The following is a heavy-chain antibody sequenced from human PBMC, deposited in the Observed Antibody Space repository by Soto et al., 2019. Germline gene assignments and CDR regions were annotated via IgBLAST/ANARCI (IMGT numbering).Heavy chain of an antibody. J-gene: IGHJ4*02. CDR1: GFTFSSHA. Sequence: PGGSLRLSCAASGFTFSSHAMGWLRQAPGTGPEWVAFIDGSGGDTSYADSVKGRFTISRDNSDNSLFLHMDSLRAEDTGRYFCAKEIFAAAYAATSAFDVWGQGTLVPSPQ. D-gene: IGHD2-8*01. V-gene: IGHV3-23*01. CDR3: AKEIFAAAYAATSAFDV. CDR2: IDGSGGDT.